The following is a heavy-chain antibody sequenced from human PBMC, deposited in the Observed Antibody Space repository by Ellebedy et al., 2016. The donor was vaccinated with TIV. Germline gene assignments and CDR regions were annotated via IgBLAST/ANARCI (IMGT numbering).Heavy chain of an antibody. CDR3: ASPAVGHTTGCCRYYFDY. CDR1: GFTFSIYA. CDR2: ISGSGDST. Sequence: PGGSLRLSCAASGFTFSIYAMSWVRQAPGKGLEWVSLISGSGDSTYYADSVKGRFTVSRDNSRNTVFLQMNSLSVEDTAVYYCASPAVGHTTGCCRYYFDYWGLGTLVTVSS. D-gene: IGHD6-19*01. J-gene: IGHJ4*02. V-gene: IGHV3-23*01.